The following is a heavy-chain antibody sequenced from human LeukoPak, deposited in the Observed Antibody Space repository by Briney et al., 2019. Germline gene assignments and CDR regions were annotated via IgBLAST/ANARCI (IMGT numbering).Heavy chain of an antibody. Sequence: PGGSLRLSCAASGFTFRNHGMHWVRQAPGKGLEWVAVIWYDGSNQYLADSVKGRVTISRDNSKNTLYLQMNSLRAEDTAVYCCARDGVRSGYHEGPDYWGQGTLVTASS. CDR2: IWYDGSNQ. D-gene: IGHD3-22*01. J-gene: IGHJ4*02. V-gene: IGHV3-33*01. CDR3: ARDGVRSGYHEGPDY. CDR1: GFTFRNHG.